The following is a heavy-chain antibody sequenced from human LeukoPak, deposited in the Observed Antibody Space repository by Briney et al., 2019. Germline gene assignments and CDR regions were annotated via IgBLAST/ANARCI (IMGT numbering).Heavy chain of an antibody. CDR2: IYYSGST. CDR3: ARGQYYYGSGSSD. Sequence: PSETLSLTCTVSGGSISSGGYYWSWIRQHPGKGLEWIGYIYYSGSTYYNPSLKSRVTISVDTSKNQFSLKLSSVTAADTAVYYCARGQYYYGSGSSDWGQGTLVTVSS. D-gene: IGHD3-10*01. V-gene: IGHV4-31*03. CDR1: GGSISSGGYY. J-gene: IGHJ4*02.